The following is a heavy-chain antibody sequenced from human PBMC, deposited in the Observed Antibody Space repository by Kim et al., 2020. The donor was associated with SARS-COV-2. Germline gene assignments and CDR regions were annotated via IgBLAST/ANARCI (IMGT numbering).Heavy chain of an antibody. CDR2: IYYSGST. Sequence: SETLSLTCTVSGGSISSYYWSWIRQPPGKGLEWIGYIYYSGSTNYNPSLKSRVTISVDTSKNQFSLKLSSVTAADTAVYYCARVVGAAAGTWGIYFDYWGQGTLVTVSS. J-gene: IGHJ4*02. CDR3: ARVVGAAAGTWGIYFDY. D-gene: IGHD6-13*01. CDR1: GGSISSYY. V-gene: IGHV4-59*13.